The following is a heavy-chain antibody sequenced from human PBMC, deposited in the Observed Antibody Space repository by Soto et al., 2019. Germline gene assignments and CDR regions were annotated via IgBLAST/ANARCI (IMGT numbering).Heavy chain of an antibody. CDR1: GFIFSDYY. J-gene: IGHJ6*02. Sequence: PGGSLRLSCAASGFIFSDYYMYWIRQAPGKGLEWVSYITNSGNPIYSADSVKGRFTITRDNAKNSLYLHMSSLRAEDTAVYYCARDLVRGVHEYYYGLQVWGQGTTVTVSS. CDR2: ITNSGNPI. V-gene: IGHV3-11*01. CDR3: ARDLVRGVHEYYYGLQV. D-gene: IGHD3-10*01.